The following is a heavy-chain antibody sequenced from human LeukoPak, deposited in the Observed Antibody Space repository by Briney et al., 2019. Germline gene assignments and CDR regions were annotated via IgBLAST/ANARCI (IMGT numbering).Heavy chain of an antibody. J-gene: IGHJ5*02. D-gene: IGHD6-19*01. CDR3: ARGDSSASNCFDP. CDR1: GFTFSSYW. CDR2: IKQDGSEK. Sequence: GSLRLSCAASGFTFSSYWMSWVRQAPGKGLEWVANIKQDGSEKYYVDSVKGRFTISRDNVENSLSLQMNSLRAEDTAVYYCARGDSSASNCFDPWGQGTLVTVSS. V-gene: IGHV3-7*03.